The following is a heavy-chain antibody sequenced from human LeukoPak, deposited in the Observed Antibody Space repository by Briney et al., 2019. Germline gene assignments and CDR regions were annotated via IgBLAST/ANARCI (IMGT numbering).Heavy chain of an antibody. D-gene: IGHD3-22*01. V-gene: IGHV1-69*05. CDR1: GGTFSSYA. CDR3: ARDGWYYYDSSGYYY. J-gene: IGHJ4*02. CDR2: IIPIFSTA. Sequence: EASVKVSCKASGGTFSSYAISWVRQAPGQGLEWMGGIIPIFSTANYAQKFQGRVTITTDESTSTAYMELSSLRSEDTAVYYCARDGWYYYDSSGYYYWGQGTLVTVSS.